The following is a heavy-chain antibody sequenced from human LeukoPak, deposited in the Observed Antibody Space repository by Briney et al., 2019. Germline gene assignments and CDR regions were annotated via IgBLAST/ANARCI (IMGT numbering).Heavy chain of an antibody. CDR1: GGSISSSSYY. CDR3: ARGGRIAARPGWFDP. D-gene: IGHD6-6*01. V-gene: IGHV4-61*05. Sequence: PSGTLSLTCAVSGGSISSSSYYWSWIRQPPGKGLEWIGYIYYSGSTNYNPSLKSRVTISVDTSKNQFSLKLSSVTAADTAVYYCARGGRIAARPGWFDPWGQGTLVTVSS. J-gene: IGHJ5*02. CDR2: IYYSGST.